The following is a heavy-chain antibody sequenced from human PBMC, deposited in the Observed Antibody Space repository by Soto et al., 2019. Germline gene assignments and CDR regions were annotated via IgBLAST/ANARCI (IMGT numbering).Heavy chain of an antibody. CDR1: GGSINTFY. D-gene: IGHD5-12*01. CDR2: IFSSGST. J-gene: IGHJ4*02. V-gene: IGHV4-4*07. Sequence: LSLTCTVSGGSINTFYWSWVRQPAWKGLEWIGRIFSSGSTSFNPSLESRVAMSVDTSKNHFSLNLSSVTAADMAVYYCAREGSYSAYNFAHGIQLWSFDFWGQGALVTVSS. CDR3: AREGSYSAYNFAHGIQLWSFDF.